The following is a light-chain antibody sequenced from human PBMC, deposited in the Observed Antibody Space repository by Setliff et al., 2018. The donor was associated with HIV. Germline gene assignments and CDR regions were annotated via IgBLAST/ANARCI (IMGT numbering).Light chain of an antibody. CDR1: SSDVGSYNF. J-gene: IGLJ1*01. CDR2: EVS. Sequence: QSALAQPASVSGSPGQSITISCTGTSSDVGSYNFVSWYQQHPGKAPKLILYEVSKWPSGVSNHFSGSKSGDTASLTVSGLQAEDEADYYCCSYAGNYVFVFGGGTKV. V-gene: IGLV2-23*02. CDR3: CSYAGNYVFV.